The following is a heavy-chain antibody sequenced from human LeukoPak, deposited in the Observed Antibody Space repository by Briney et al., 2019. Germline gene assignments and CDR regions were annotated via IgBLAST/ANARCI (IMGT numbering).Heavy chain of an antibody. J-gene: IGHJ3*02. CDR1: GGSISSYY. Sequence: SETLSLTCTVSGGSISSYYWNWIRQPPGQGLEWIGYIYYSGSTNYNPSLKSRVTISVDTSKNQFSLKLSSVTAADTGVYYCARGGRGYTYAPDAFDIWDQGTMVTVSS. V-gene: IGHV4-59*01. CDR2: IYYSGST. D-gene: IGHD5-18*01. CDR3: ARGGRGYTYAPDAFDI.